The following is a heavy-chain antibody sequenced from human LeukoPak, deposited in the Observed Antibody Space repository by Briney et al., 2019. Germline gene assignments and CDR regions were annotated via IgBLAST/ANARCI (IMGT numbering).Heavy chain of an antibody. D-gene: IGHD1-14*01. V-gene: IGHV3-23*01. CDR2: ISGSGGST. CDR3: VKDNPLDY. CDR1: GFTFSSYA. Sequence: GGSLRLSCAASGFTFSSYAMSWVRQAPGKGLEWVSAISGSGGSTYYADSVKGRFTISRDNAKNSLSLHMNSLRAEDTAVYYCVKDNPLDYWGQGTLVIVSS. J-gene: IGHJ4*02.